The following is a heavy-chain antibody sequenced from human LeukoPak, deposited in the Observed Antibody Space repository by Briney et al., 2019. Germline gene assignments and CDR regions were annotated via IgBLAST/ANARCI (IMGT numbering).Heavy chain of an antibody. CDR1: GGSLSGYY. J-gene: IGHJ4*02. CDR3: ARRRSYGSGSYYRADKYYFDY. V-gene: IGHV4-34*01. Sequence: SETLSLTCAVYGGSLSGYYWSWIRQPPGKGLEWIGEINHSGSTNYNPSLKSRVTISVDTSKNQFSLKLSSVTAADTAVYYCARRRSYGSGSYYRADKYYFDYWGQGTLVTVSS. CDR2: INHSGST. D-gene: IGHD3-10*01.